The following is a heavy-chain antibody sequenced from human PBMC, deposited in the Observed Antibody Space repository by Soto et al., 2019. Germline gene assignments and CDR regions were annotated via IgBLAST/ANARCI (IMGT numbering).Heavy chain of an antibody. CDR3: VRGRYGSAIH. V-gene: IGHV3-53*04. D-gene: IGHD3-10*01. J-gene: IGHJ4*02. Sequence: AAEVTXVSHYMPWVRQAPGKGLEWVSLVYNGGATHYAASVKGRFTISTHSSQSTLFLQMNSLRTEDTATYYCVRGRYGSAIHWGQGTKVTVSS. CDR1: EVTXVSHY. CDR2: VYNGGAT.